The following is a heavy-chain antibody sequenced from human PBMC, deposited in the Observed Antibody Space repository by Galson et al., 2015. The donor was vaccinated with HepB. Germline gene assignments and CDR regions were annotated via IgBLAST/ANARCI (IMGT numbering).Heavy chain of an antibody. D-gene: IGHD1-14*01. Sequence: SLRLSCAASGINFNHYWMSWVRQAPGKGLEWVANIYEGGSAKRYVDSVKGRFSISRENASLSLYLQMKSLRPEDTAVYYCVTYRGAAFAIWGKGTIDTVSS. CDR1: GINFNHYW. CDR3: VTYRGAAFAI. CDR2: IYEGGSAK. V-gene: IGHV3-7*02. J-gene: IGHJ3*02.